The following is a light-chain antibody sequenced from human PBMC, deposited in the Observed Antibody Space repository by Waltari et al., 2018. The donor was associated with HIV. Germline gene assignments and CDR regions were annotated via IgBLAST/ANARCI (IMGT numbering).Light chain of an antibody. CDR2: WAS. CDR1: QSVFYNSNTKDY. Sequence: DIVMTQSPNSLSVSLNETATINCKSSQSVFYNSNTKDYSAWFQRKPRQPPKLIIYWASSRESGVPDRFSGSGSGTHFTLTITNFQAEDVALYYCQQYYTTPLTFGGGTRVDI. J-gene: IGKJ4*01. V-gene: IGKV4-1*01. CDR3: QQYYTTPLT.